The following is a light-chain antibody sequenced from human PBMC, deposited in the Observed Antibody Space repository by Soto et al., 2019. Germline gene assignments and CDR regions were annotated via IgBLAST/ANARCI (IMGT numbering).Light chain of an antibody. CDR3: QQYDNLPLT. CDR2: DAS. J-gene: IGKJ4*01. V-gene: IGKV1-33*01. Sequence: DIQMTQSPSSLSASVGDRVTITCQASQDISNYLNWYQQKPGKAPKLLIYDASNLETGVPSRFSGSGSGTDFNFTISSLQPEDTATYYCQQYDNLPLTFGGGTKVEIK. CDR1: QDISNY.